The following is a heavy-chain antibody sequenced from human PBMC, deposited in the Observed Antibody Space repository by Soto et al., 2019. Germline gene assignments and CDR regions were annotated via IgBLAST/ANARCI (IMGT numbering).Heavy chain of an antibody. J-gene: IGHJ4*02. D-gene: IGHD4-17*01. CDR1: GYTFTAYA. CDR2: INAGNGDT. V-gene: IGHV1-3*01. CDR3: ARDSDASVTH. Sequence: GASVKVSCQASGYTFTAYAIHWVRQAPGEGLEWMAWINAGNGDTKYSQKFQGRVTVTRDTSASTVYMELSSLRSEDTAVYYCARDSDASVTHWGQGTLVTVSS.